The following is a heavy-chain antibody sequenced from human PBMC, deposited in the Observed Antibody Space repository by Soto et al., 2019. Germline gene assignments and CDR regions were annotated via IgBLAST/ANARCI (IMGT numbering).Heavy chain of an antibody. D-gene: IGHD2-21*02. CDR3: ARDGILAHCGGDCSQP. CDR1: GSSLSRGYF. Sequence: QVHLQESGPGLVKPSDTLSLTCTVSGSSLSRGYFWGWIRQPPGTGLEWIGSIYHTGSTYYNSSLKSRVTISVDTSKNQFSLKLTSVTAADTAIYYGARDGILAHCGGDCSQPWGQGTLVTVSS. J-gene: IGHJ4*02. CDR2: IYHTGST. V-gene: IGHV4-38-2*02.